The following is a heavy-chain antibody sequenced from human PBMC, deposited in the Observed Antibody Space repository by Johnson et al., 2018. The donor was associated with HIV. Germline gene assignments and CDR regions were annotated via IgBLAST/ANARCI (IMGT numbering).Heavy chain of an antibody. D-gene: IGHD1-26*01. Sequence: VQLVESGGGVVRPGGSLRLSCAASGFTFDDYGMSWVRQAPGKGLEWVSGINWNGGSTGYADSVKGRFTISRDNAQNSLYLQMNSLRAGDTAVYYCARLDRRSGSYYPGAFDIWGQGTMVTVSS. CDR3: ARLDRRSGSYYPGAFDI. CDR2: INWNGGST. V-gene: IGHV3-20*04. CDR1: GFTFDDYG. J-gene: IGHJ3*02.